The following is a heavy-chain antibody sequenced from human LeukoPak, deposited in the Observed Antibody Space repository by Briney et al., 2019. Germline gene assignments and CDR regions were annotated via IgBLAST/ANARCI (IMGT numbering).Heavy chain of an antibody. V-gene: IGHV4-39*01. J-gene: IGHJ4*02. CDR1: GGSISSSSYY. D-gene: IGHD5-12*01. CDR2: IYYSGST. Sequence: SETLSLTCTVSGGSISSSSYYWGWIRQPPGKWLEWIGSIYYSGSTYYNPSLQSRVTISVDTSKNQFSLKLSSVTAADTAVYYCVRRDIVATISYFDYWGQGTLVTVSS. CDR3: VRRDIVATISYFDY.